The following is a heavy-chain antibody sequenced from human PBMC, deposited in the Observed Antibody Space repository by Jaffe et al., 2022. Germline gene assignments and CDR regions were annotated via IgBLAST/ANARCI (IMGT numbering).Heavy chain of an antibody. J-gene: IGHJ4*02. CDR1: GFTFSSYW. V-gene: IGHV3-7*05. CDR2: IKQDGSEK. Sequence: EVQLVESGGGLVQPGGSLRLSCAASGFTFSSYWMSWVRQAPGKGLEWVANIKQDGSEKYYVDSVKGRFTISRDNAKNSLYLQMNSLRAEDTAVYYCARDGLILLAAAGTDYFDYWGQGTLVTVSS. CDR3: ARDGLILLAAAGTDYFDY. D-gene: IGHD6-13*01.